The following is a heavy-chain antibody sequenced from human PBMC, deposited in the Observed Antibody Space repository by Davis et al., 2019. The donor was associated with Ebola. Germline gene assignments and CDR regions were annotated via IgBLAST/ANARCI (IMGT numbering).Heavy chain of an antibody. CDR3: ARGHQTYYYDSSGYYAQNAFDI. CDR1: GGSISSSNW. J-gene: IGHJ3*02. V-gene: IGHV4-4*02. CDR2: IYHSGRT. D-gene: IGHD3-22*01. Sequence: SETLSLTCAVSGGSISSSNWWSWVRPPPGKGLEWIGEIYHSGRTNYNPSLKSRVTISVDKSKNQFSLKLSSVTAADTAVYYCARGHQTYYYDSSGYYAQNAFDIWGQGTMVTVSS.